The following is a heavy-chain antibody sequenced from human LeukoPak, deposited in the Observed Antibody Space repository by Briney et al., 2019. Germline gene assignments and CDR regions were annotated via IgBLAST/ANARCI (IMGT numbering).Heavy chain of an antibody. Sequence: SGGSLRLSRAASGFTFSSYSMNWVRQAPGKGLEWVSYISSSSSTIYYADSVKGRFTISRDNAKNSLYLQMDSLRAEDTAVYYCAREPVHYYGMDVWGQGTTVTVSS. V-gene: IGHV3-48*01. J-gene: IGHJ6*02. CDR2: ISSSSSTI. CDR3: AREPVHYYGMDV. CDR1: GFTFSSYS.